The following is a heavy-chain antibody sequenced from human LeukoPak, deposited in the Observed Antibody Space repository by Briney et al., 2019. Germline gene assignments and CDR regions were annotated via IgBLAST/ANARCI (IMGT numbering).Heavy chain of an antibody. CDR2: FDPEDGET. CDR3: ATVGAYYDSSGYYSRVFDY. CDR1: GYTLTELS. J-gene: IGHJ4*02. Sequence: ASVKVSCKVSGYTLTELSMHWVRQAPGKGLEWMGGFDPEDGETIYAQKFQGRVTMTEDTSTDTAYMELSSLRSEDTAVYYSATVGAYYDSSGYYSRVFDYWGQGTLVTVSS. D-gene: IGHD3-22*01. V-gene: IGHV1-24*01.